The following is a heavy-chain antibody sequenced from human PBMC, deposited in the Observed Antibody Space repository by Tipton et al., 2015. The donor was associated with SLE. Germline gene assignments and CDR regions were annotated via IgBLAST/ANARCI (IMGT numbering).Heavy chain of an antibody. CDR1: GGSISSHY. Sequence: TLSLTCTVSGGSISSHYWSWIRQPPGKGLEWIGYIYYSGSTNYNPSLKSRVTISVDTSKNQFSLKLSSVTAADTAVYYCARDLYRSPGVFDYWGQGTLVTVSS. CDR3: ARDLYRSPGVFDY. D-gene: IGHD6-13*01. CDR2: IYYSGST. V-gene: IGHV4-59*11. J-gene: IGHJ4*02.